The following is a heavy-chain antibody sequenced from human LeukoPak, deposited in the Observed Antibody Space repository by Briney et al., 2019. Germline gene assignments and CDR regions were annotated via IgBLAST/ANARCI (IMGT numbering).Heavy chain of an antibody. D-gene: IGHD6-19*01. J-gene: IGHJ4*02. CDR3: ASGYSSGLY. CDR2: IIPIFATA. Sequence: LSLMRSIIPIFATANYSQKFQGRVTITADESTSTAYMELSSLRSEDTAVYYCASGYSSGLYWGQGTLVTVSS. V-gene: IGHV1-69*01.